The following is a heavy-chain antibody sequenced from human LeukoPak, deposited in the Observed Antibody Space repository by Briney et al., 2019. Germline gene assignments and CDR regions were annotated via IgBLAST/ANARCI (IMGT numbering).Heavy chain of an antibody. J-gene: IGHJ4*02. D-gene: IGHD3-3*01. V-gene: IGHV1-2*02. Sequence: ASVKVSCKGTGCTLIEYYMHELRQVPGQQPEWMGWINPNSGGTKYAEKFEGRVTLTRDTYITTMYMELRGLTSDDMAVYYCAIDGSSWSGDHGLDYWGQGTLVTVSS. CDR3: AIDGSSWSGDHGLDY. CDR2: INPNSGGT. CDR1: GCTLIEYY.